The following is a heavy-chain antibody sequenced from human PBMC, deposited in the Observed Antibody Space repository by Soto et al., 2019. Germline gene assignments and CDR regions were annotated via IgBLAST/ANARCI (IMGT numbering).Heavy chain of an antibody. Sequence: QVQLVQSGAEVKKPGASVKVSCKASGYTFTNYDINWVRQATGQVLEWMGWMNPNSGNTGYAQKIQGRVTMTRNTSISTAYMELSSLRSEDTAVYYCARGPTWAGNVDYWGQGTLVTVSS. J-gene: IGHJ4*02. CDR2: MNPNSGNT. CDR3: ARGPTWAGNVDY. D-gene: IGHD1-1*01. CDR1: GYTFTNYD. V-gene: IGHV1-8*01.